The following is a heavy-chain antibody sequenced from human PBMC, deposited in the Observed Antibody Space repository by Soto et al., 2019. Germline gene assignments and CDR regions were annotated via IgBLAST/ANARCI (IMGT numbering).Heavy chain of an antibody. J-gene: IGHJ4*02. V-gene: IGHV3-30*02. Sequence: GGSLRLSCVASGITLSNYAMHWVRQAPGKGLEWVTIIWSDGSKKLYADSVKGRFTISRDNSKNTLYLQMNSLRAEDTAVYYWAKELIRSRSFDYWGQGPLVTVAS. CDR2: IWSDGSKK. D-gene: IGHD3-16*01. CDR1: GITLSNYA. CDR3: AKELIRSRSFDY.